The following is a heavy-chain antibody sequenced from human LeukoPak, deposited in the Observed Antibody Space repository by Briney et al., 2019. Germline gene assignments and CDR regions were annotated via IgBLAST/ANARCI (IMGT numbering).Heavy chain of an antibody. J-gene: IGHJ3*01. Sequence: GGSLRLSCAASGLSVSSNYMNWVRQAPGKGLEWLSLINFSGGNTYYADSMKGRFTISRDNSKDTLYLQMNSLRAEDTAIYYCARDIEFSTWGLGTMVTVSS. CDR3: ARDIEFST. V-gene: IGHV3-53*01. D-gene: IGHD3-3*02. CDR1: GLSVSSNY. CDR2: INFSGGNT.